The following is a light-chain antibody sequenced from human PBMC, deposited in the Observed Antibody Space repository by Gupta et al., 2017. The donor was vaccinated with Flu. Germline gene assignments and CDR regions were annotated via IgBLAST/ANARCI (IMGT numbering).Light chain of an antibody. CDR3: QQYDNLFT. Sequence: ETYMTPTLHSLSAPVGDRVTPTRQASLDISNYLNWYQQKPGKAPKLLNYDASYLETGVPSRFSGGGSTTDFTFTISSLQPEDIATYYCQQYDNLFTFGPGTKVDIK. J-gene: IGKJ3*01. CDR1: LDISNY. V-gene: IGKV1-33*01. CDR2: DAS.